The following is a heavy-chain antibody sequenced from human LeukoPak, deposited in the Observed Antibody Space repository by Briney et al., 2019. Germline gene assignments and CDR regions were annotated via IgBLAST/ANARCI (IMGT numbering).Heavy chain of an antibody. D-gene: IGHD2-15*01. J-gene: IGHJ4*02. CDR3: TRDCSGTSWPNDY. CDR2: MNVNSGDT. Sequence: ASVTVSCKASGYTFTDYFIHWVRQAPGQGLEWMGWMNVNSGDTKYTQSFQGRVTMTRDTSISTAYMELSRLRSDDTAVYYCTRDCSGTSWPNDYWGQGTLVTVSS. CDR1: GYTFTDYF. V-gene: IGHV1-2*02.